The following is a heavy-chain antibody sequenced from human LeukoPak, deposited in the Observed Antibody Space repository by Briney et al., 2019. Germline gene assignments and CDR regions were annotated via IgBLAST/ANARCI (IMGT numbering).Heavy chain of an antibody. CDR1: GFTFSSYW. CDR2: IKQDGSEK. Sequence: GGSLRLSCAASGFTFSSYWMSWVRQAPGKGLEWVANIKQDGSEKYYVDSVKGRFTISRDNAKNSLYLQMNSLRAEDTAVYYCARIKGYNWNDGVAFDIWGQGTMVTVSS. V-gene: IGHV3-7*01. J-gene: IGHJ3*02. D-gene: IGHD1-1*01. CDR3: ARIKGYNWNDGVAFDI.